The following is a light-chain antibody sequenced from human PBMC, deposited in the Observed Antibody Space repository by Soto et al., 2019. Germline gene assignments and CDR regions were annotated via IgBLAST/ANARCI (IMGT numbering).Light chain of an antibody. CDR2: GAS. J-gene: IGKJ1*01. Sequence: IVLTQNTGTLSLSPVERATLSGRARERVSSSCVAWHQQKPGPAPRLLIDGASSRATSIADRFSGSASGTDFTLTISRLEPEDSAVYYCQQYGSSPWTFGHGTNVDIK. CDR1: ERVSSSC. CDR3: QQYGSSPWT. V-gene: IGKV3-20*01.